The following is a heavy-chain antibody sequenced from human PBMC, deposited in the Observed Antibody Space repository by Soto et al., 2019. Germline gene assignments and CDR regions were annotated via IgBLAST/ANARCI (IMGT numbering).Heavy chain of an antibody. V-gene: IGHV4-34*01. CDR2: INHSGST. Sequence: WATLALTCAVYGVSFSGYYWSWIRQPPGKGLEWIGEINHSGSTNYNPSLKSRVTISVDTSKNQFSLKLSSVTAADTAVYYCARGQMAAAGIATDYWGQGTLVTVSS. CDR3: ARGQMAAAGIATDY. CDR1: GVSFSGYY. J-gene: IGHJ4*02. D-gene: IGHD6-13*01.